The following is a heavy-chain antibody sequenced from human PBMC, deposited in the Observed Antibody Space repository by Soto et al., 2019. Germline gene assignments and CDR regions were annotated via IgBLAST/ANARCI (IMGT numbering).Heavy chain of an antibody. Sequence: LRLSCAASGFTVSSNYMSWVRQAPGKGLEWVSVIYSGGSTYYADSVKGRFTISRDNSKNTLYLQMNSLRAEDTAVYYCARGVVLRFLEWPLSFDPWGQGTLVTVSS. CDR3: ARGVVLRFLEWPLSFDP. D-gene: IGHD3-3*01. CDR1: GFTVSSNY. J-gene: IGHJ5*02. V-gene: IGHV3-53*01. CDR2: IYSGGST.